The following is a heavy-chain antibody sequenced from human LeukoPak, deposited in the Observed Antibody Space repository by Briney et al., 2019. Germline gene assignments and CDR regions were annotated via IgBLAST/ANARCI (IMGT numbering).Heavy chain of an antibody. Sequence: ASVKVSCKASGYTFTSYGISWVRQAPGQGLEWMGWISAYNGNTNYAQKLQGRVTMTTDTSTSTAYMELRSLRSDDTAVYYCARGPTRQLWGPVDHLNWFDPWDQGTLVTVSS. CDR3: ARGPTRQLWGPVDHLNWFDP. J-gene: IGHJ5*02. D-gene: IGHD5-18*01. CDR1: GYTFTSYG. V-gene: IGHV1-18*01. CDR2: ISAYNGNT.